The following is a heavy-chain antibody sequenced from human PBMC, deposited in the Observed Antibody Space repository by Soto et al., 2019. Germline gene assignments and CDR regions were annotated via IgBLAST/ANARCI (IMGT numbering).Heavy chain of an antibody. J-gene: IGHJ4*02. CDR1: GGSISSGDYY. Sequence: QVQLQESGPGLVKPSQTLSLTCTVSGGSISSGDYYWSWIRQPPGKGLEWIGYIYYSGSTYYNPSLKSRVTTPVATPNHQFSLKLRSVPAAYTAVYDCASVGPRDGDCLQLDYWGQGTPVTVSS. V-gene: IGHV4-30-4*01. CDR3: ASVGPRDGDCLQLDY. D-gene: IGHD2-21*02. CDR2: IYYSGST.